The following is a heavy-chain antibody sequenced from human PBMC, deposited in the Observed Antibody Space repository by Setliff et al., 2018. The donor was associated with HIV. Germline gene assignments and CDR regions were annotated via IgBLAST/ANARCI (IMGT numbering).Heavy chain of an antibody. CDR3: ARGGSRGSWYWDY. J-gene: IGHJ4*02. CDR2: IYHSGNT. V-gene: IGHV4-30-2*01. D-gene: IGHD6-13*01. CDR1: GGFISTGGYS. Sequence: SETLSLTCTVSGGFISTGGYSWSWIRQPPGKGLEWIGYIYHSGNTYYNPSLQSRVSISVDRSKNHFSPRLSSVTAADTAVYYCARGGSRGSWYWDYWGQGTLVTVSS.